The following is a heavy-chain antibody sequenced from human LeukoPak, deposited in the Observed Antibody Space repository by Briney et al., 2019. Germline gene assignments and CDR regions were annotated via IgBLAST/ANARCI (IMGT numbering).Heavy chain of an antibody. CDR3: ARDEGPYGDYAAEYFQH. J-gene: IGHJ1*01. CDR2: ISAYNGNT. D-gene: IGHD4-17*01. Sequence: ASVKVSCNASGYTFTSYGISWVRQAPGQGLEWMGWISAYNGNTNYAQKLQGRVTMTTDTSTSTAYMELRSLRSDDTAVYYCARDEGPYGDYAAEYFQHWGQGTLVTVSS. V-gene: IGHV1-18*01. CDR1: GYTFTSYG.